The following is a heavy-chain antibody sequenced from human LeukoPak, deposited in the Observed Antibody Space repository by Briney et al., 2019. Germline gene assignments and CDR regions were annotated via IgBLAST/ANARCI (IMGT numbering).Heavy chain of an antibody. CDR2: ISSSSSYI. D-gene: IGHD3-16*02. J-gene: IGHJ2*01. CDR1: GFTFSSYS. V-gene: IGHV3-21*01. Sequence: GGSLRLSCAASGFTFSSYSMNWVRQAPGKGLEWVSSISSSSSYIYYADSVKGRFTISRDNAKNSLYLQMNSLRAEDTAVYYCARARVWGSYRNWYFDLWGRGTLVTVSS. CDR3: ARARVWGSYRNWYFDL.